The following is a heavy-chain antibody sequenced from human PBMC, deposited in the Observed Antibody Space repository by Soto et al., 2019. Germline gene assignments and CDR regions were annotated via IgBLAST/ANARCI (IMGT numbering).Heavy chain of an antibody. CDR3: ARGYYDSSGSP. Sequence: GASVKVSCKVSGDSFISYAISWVRQAPGQGLEWMGGIIPIFGRGNYAQRFQGRVTMTRDTSTSTVYMELSSLRSEDTAVYYCARGYYDSSGSPWGPGTLVTVSS. CDR2: IIPIFGRG. V-gene: IGHV1-69*05. J-gene: IGHJ5*02. CDR1: GDSFISYA. D-gene: IGHD3-22*01.